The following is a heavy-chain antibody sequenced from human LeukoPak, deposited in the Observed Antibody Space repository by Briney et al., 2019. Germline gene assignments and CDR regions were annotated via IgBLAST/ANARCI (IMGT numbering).Heavy chain of an antibody. CDR1: GFTFTSYA. V-gene: IGHV3-21*01. Sequence: GGSLRLSCAASGFTFTSYAMGWVRQAPGKGLEWVSSISSSSSYIYYADSVKGRFTISRDNAKNSLYLQMNSLRAEDTAVYYCARAQVVRNAFDIWGQGTMVTVSS. D-gene: IGHD3-22*01. CDR3: ARAQVVRNAFDI. CDR2: ISSSSSYI. J-gene: IGHJ3*02.